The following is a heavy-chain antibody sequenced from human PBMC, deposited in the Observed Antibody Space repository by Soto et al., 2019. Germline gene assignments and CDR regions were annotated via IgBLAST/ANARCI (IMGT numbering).Heavy chain of an antibody. CDR2: IYYSGST. CDR3: ARHYPLGYCSSTSCYFDWFDP. CDR1: GGSISSSSYY. J-gene: IGHJ5*02. Sequence: SETLSLTCTVSGGSISSSSYYWGWIRQPPGKGLEWIGSIYYSGSTYYNPSLKSRVTISVDTSKNQFSLKLSSVTAADTAVYYCARHYPLGYCSSTSCYFDWFDPWGQGTLVT. V-gene: IGHV4-39*01. D-gene: IGHD2-2*01.